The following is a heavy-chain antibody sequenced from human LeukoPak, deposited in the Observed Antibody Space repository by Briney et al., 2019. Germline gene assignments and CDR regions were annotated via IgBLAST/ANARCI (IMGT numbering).Heavy chain of an antibody. CDR3: AREDYGEKSYYYYMDV. D-gene: IGHD4-17*01. J-gene: IGHJ6*03. CDR2: INHSGST. V-gene: IGHV4-34*01. CDR1: GGSFSGYY. Sequence: SETLSLTCAVYGGSFSGYYWSWIRQPPGKGLEWIGEINHSGSTNYNPSLKSRVTISVDTSKNQFSLKLSSVTAADTAVYYCAREDYGEKSYYYYMDVWGKGTTVTISS.